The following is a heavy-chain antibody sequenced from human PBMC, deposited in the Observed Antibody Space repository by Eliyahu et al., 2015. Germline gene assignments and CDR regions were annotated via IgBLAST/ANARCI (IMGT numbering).Heavy chain of an antibody. CDR3: AQRGKYYFDY. CDR2: FGSSGNR. J-gene: IGHJ4*02. CDR1: GFTFXSYA. V-gene: IGHV3-23*01. D-gene: IGHD3-10*01. Sequence: XVQVLXSXGGLVQPGWSLXLSCAXSGFTFXSYAMXWVRQAPANGXEWVXTFGSSGNRYYAHSVKGRFTISRDNSKNTLYLQMNSLRVEDTAVYYCAQRGKYYFDYWGQGTLVTVSS.